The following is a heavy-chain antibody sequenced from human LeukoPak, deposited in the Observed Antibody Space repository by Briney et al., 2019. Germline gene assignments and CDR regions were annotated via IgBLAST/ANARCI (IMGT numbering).Heavy chain of an antibody. CDR1: GGSTSSYY. CDR2: IYYSGST. Sequence: PSETLSLTCTVSGGSTSSYYWSWIRQPPGKGLEWIGYIYYSGSTNYNPSLKSRVTISVDTSRNQFSLKLSSVTAADTAVYYCAREPYDFWSGYYWVFDYWGQGTLVTVSS. J-gene: IGHJ4*02. V-gene: IGHV4-59*12. D-gene: IGHD3-3*01. CDR3: AREPYDFWSGYYWVFDY.